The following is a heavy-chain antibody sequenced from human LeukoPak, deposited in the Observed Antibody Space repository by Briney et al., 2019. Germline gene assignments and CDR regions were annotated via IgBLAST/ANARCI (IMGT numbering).Heavy chain of an antibody. CDR3: ARGELLPRNYYGLDV. D-gene: IGHD1-7*01. J-gene: IGHJ6*02. Sequence: SETLSLTCTVSGGPINNYYCNWIRQSPGKGLEWIGYIYYSENTNYNPSLKSRVTISVGTSKNQFSLRLTSVTAADTAVYYCARGELLPRNYYGLDVWGQGTAVTVSS. V-gene: IGHV4-59*01. CDR2: IYYSENT. CDR1: GGPINNYY.